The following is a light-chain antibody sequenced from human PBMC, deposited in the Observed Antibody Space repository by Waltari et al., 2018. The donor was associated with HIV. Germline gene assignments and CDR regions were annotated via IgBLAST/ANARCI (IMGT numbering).Light chain of an antibody. CDR2: SNN. CDR1: SSNIGSNT. CDR3: AAWDDSLNGWV. Sequence: QSVLTQPPSASGTPGQRVTISCSGSSSNIGSNTVSCFQQLPGTAPKLLIYSNNQRPSGVPDRFSVSKSGTSASLAITGLQSEDEADYYCAAWDDSLNGWVFGGGTKLTVL. J-gene: IGLJ3*02. V-gene: IGLV1-44*01.